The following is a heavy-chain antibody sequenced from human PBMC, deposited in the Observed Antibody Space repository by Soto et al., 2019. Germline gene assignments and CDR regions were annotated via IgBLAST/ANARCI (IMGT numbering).Heavy chain of an antibody. D-gene: IGHD3-22*01. J-gene: IGHJ4*02. V-gene: IGHV4-4*07. Sequence: PSETLSLTCVVSSGSITDYSWTWIRRPAGKGLEWIGLIYSSGTTSYNPSLESRVTMSLDTSKKSFSLELTSVTAADTAVYYCARVFYNDSSGYPRPIFDSWVPGTLVTVSS. CDR3: ARVFYNDSSGYPRPIFDS. CDR2: IYSSGTT. CDR1: SGSITDYS.